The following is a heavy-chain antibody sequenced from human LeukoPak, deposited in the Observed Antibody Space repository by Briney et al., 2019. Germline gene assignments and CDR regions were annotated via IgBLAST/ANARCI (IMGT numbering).Heavy chain of an antibody. V-gene: IGHV3-48*03. Sequence: GGSLRLSCAASGFTFSSYEVNWVRQAPGKGLEWVSYISSSSGHTEYADSVKGRFTVSRDNAKNSLFLQLNSLRADDTAVYYCARVGSIAAAGTPDYWGQGTLVTVSS. J-gene: IGHJ4*02. CDR3: ARVGSIAAAGTPDY. D-gene: IGHD6-13*01. CDR2: ISSSSGHT. CDR1: GFTFSSYE.